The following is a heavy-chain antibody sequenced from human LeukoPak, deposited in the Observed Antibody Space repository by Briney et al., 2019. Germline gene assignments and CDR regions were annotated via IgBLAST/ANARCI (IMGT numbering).Heavy chain of an antibody. Sequence: KTSETLSLTCTVSGGSISSGGYYWSWIRQHPGKGLEWIGYIYYSGSTYYNPSLKSRVTISVDTSKNQFSLKLSSVTAADTAVYYCARVRPLRRTGMDVWGQGTTVTVSS. CDR2: IYYSGST. V-gene: IGHV4-31*03. CDR3: ARVRPLRRTGMDV. CDR1: GGSISSGGYY. J-gene: IGHJ6*02. D-gene: IGHD4-17*01.